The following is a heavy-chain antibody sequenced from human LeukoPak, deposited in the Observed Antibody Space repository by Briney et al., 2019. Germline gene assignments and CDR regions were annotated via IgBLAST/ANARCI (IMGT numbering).Heavy chain of an antibody. CDR2: IKQDGSEK. CDR1: RFTFSSYW. J-gene: IGHJ4*02. Sequence: AGGSLRLSCAASRFTFSSYWMSWVRQAPGKGLEWVANIKQDGSEKYYVDFVKGRFTISTDNAKNSLYLQMNRLRAEDTAVYYCARDATPYCSGGSCYSRYWGQGALVTVSS. D-gene: IGHD2-15*01. CDR3: ARDATPYCSGGSCYSRY. V-gene: IGHV3-7*01.